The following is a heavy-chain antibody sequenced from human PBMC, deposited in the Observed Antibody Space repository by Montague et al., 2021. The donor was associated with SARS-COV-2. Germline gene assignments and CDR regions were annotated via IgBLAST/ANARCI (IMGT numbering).Heavy chain of an antibody. D-gene: IGHD3-9*01. Sequence: PALVKPTQTLTLTCTFSGFSLSTSGVGVGWIRQPPGKALEWLALIYWDDDKRHSPSLKSRLTITKDTSKNQVVLTMTNMDPVDTATYYCAHKTGLRYFDWLFQTSPTEGDFDLWGRGTLVTVSS. CDR2: IYWDDDK. V-gene: IGHV2-5*02. CDR3: AHKTGLRYFDWLFQTSPTEGDFDL. J-gene: IGHJ2*01. CDR1: GFSLSTSGVG.